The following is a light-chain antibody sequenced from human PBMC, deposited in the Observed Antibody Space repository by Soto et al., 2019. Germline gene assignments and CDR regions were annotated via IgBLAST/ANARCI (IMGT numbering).Light chain of an antibody. Sequence: DIQMTQSPSTLSASVGDRVTITCRASQSISSWLSWYQQKPGKAPKLLIYDASSLESGVPSRFSGSGSGTEFTLTISSLQPDDFATYYCQQYNSYSLTFGGGTKVEIK. V-gene: IGKV1-5*01. CDR2: DAS. CDR3: QQYNSYSLT. J-gene: IGKJ4*01. CDR1: QSISSW.